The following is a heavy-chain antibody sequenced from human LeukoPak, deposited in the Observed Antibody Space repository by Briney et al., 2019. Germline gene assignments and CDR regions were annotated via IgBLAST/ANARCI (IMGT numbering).Heavy chain of an antibody. V-gene: IGHV5-51*01. CDR3: ARRFCSGSRCYYFDY. J-gene: IGHJ4*02. D-gene: IGHD2-2*01. Sequence: GESLKISCKGSGHSFTNYWIGWVRQMPGKGVEWMGIIYPGDSDTRYSPSFQGQVTISADKSISTAYLRWSSLKAPDTAMYYCARRFCSGSRCYYFDYWGQGTLVTVSS. CDR1: GHSFTNYW. CDR2: IYPGDSDT.